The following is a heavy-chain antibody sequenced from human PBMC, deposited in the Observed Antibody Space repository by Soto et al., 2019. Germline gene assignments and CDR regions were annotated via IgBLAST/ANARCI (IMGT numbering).Heavy chain of an antibody. Sequence: PCGSLRLSCAASGFTFSDYYMSWIRQAPGKGLEWVSYISSSGSTIYYADSVKGRFTISRDNAKNSLYLQMNSLRAEDTAVYYCARGPYDYVWGSDPPHFDYWGQGTLVTVSS. CDR3: ARGPYDYVWGSDPPHFDY. CDR1: GFTFSDYY. V-gene: IGHV3-11*01. J-gene: IGHJ4*02. D-gene: IGHD3-16*02. CDR2: ISSSGSTI.